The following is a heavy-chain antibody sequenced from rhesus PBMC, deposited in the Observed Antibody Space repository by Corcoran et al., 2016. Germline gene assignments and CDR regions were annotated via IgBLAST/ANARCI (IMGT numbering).Heavy chain of an antibody. V-gene: IGHV4-169*01. CDR2: IYGSGSST. CDR3: ARYCTGSGCYAGLDS. CDR1: GGSISSSY. Sequence: QLQLQESGPGLVKPSETLSVTCAVSGGSISSSYWSWIRQAPGKGLEWIGYIYGSGSSTNYNPSLKSRIPLSVDTSKNQLSLKLSSVTAADPAVYYCARYCTGSGCYAGLDSWGQGVVVTVSS. D-gene: IGHD2-21*01. J-gene: IGHJ6*01.